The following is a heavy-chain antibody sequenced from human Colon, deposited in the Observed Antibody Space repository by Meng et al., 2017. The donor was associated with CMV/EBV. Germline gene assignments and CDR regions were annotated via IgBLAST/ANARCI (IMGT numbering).Heavy chain of an antibody. J-gene: IGHJ4*02. CDR1: GDSVSTNRTA. D-gene: IGHD6-6*01. CDR3: AREAARSFAS. Sequence: ICGDSVSTNRTAWNWLRQSPSRGREWLGRTYYRNEWYSDYAVSIRGRININADTTKNLFSLVLTSVTSEDTAVYYCAREAARSFASWGQGTLVTVSS. V-gene: IGHV6-1*01. CDR2: TYYRNEWYS.